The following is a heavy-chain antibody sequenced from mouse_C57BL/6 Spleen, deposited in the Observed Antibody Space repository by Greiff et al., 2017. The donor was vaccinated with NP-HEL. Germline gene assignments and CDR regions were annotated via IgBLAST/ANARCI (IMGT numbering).Heavy chain of an antibody. J-gene: IGHJ2*01. V-gene: IGHV1-64*01. CDR2: IHPNSGST. D-gene: IGHD1-1*01. Sequence: QVQLQQSGAELVKPGASVKLSCKASGYTFTSYWMHWVKQRPGQGLEWIGMIHPNSGSTNYNEKFKSKATLTVDKSSSTAYMQLSSLTSEDSAVYYCASPAVEATRGNYFDYWGQGTTLTVSS. CDR1: GYTFTSYW. CDR3: ASPAVEATRGNYFDY.